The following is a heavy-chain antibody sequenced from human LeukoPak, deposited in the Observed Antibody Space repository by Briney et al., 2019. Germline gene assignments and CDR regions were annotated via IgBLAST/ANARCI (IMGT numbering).Heavy chain of an antibody. CDR2: IYSGGST. Sequence: GGSLRLSCAASRFTFSNYWMSWVRQAPGKGLEWVSVIYSGGSTYYADSVKGRFTISRDNSKNTLYLQMNSLRAEDTAVYYCARGRGSGWPIGIFDFWGQGILVTVSS. CDR3: ARGRGSGWPIGIFDF. V-gene: IGHV3-53*01. J-gene: IGHJ4*02. CDR1: RFTFSNYW. D-gene: IGHD6-19*01.